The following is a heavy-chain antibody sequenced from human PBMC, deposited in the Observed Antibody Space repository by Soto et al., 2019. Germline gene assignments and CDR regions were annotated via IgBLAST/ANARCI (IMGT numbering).Heavy chain of an antibody. D-gene: IGHD3-10*01. CDR1: GGSFNNYA. J-gene: IGHJ6*01. V-gene: IGHV1-69*01. Sequence: QVHLVQSGAEVKKPGSSVKVSCKTSGGSFNNYAVSWVRQAPGQGLEWMGGIIPNFDTPNYAQKFQDRVTIIADDSTSTVNMELRSLRSNDTAVYYCAVAMVREILIFESSGLHVWGQGTTVIVSS. CDR2: IIPNFDTP. CDR3: AVAMVREILIFESSGLHV.